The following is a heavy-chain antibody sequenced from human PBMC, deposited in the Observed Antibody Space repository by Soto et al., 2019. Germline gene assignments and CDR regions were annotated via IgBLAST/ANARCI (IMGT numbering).Heavy chain of an antibody. CDR1: GGTFSSYA. CDR3: ARDPPPCSGGSCYFDLDYFDY. J-gene: IGHJ4*02. V-gene: IGHV1-69*01. CDR2: IIPIFGTA. Sequence: QVQLVQSGAEVKKPGSSVKVSCKASGGTFSSYAISWVRQAPGQGLEWMGGIIPIFGTANYAQKFQGRVTITADESTSTAYMELSSLRSEDTAVYYCARDPPPCSGGSCYFDLDYFDYWGQGTLVTVSS. D-gene: IGHD2-15*01.